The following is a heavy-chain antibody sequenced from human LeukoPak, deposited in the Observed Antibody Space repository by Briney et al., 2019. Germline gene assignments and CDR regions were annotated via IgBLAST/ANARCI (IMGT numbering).Heavy chain of an antibody. V-gene: IGHV3-74*01. Sequence: GGSLRLSCAASGFTFSSYWMHWVRQVPGKGLVWVSRIGTDGSRTTYADYGQGRFTISRDNAKNTLYLQMNSLRAEDTAVYYCARDKYGDNSNAFDIWGQGTLVTVSS. J-gene: IGHJ3*02. CDR3: ARDKYGDNSNAFDI. D-gene: IGHD4-23*01. CDR1: GFTFSSYW. CDR2: IGTDGSRT.